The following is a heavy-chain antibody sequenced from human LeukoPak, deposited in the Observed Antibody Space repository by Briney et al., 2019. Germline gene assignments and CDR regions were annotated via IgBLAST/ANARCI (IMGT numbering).Heavy chain of an antibody. CDR2: ISSSSIYI. Sequence: VGSLRLSCAASGFTFSSYSMNWVRQAPGKGLEWVSSISSSSIYIYYADSVKGRFTISRDNAKNSLYLHMNSLRAEDTAVYYCARDLSTYYYYMDVWGKGTTVTVSS. V-gene: IGHV3-21*01. CDR1: GFTFSSYS. CDR3: ARDLSTYYYYMDV. J-gene: IGHJ6*03.